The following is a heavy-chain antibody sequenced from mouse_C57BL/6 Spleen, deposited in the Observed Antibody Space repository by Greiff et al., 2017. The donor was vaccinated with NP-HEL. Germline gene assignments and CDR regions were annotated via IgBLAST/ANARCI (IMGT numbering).Heavy chain of an antibody. CDR3: ARDSYYGAWFAY. V-gene: IGHV5-4*01. J-gene: IGHJ3*01. Sequence: EVMLVESGGGLVKPGGSLKLSCAASGFTFSSYAMSWVRQTPEKRLEWVATISDGGSYTYYPENVKGRFTISRDNAKNNLYLQMSHLKSEDTAMYYCARDSYYGAWFAYWGQGTLVTVSA. CDR2: ISDGGSYT. D-gene: IGHD2-13*01. CDR1: GFTFSSYA.